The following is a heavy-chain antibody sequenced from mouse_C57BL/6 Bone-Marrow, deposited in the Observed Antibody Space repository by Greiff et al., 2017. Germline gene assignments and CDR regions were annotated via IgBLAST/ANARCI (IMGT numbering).Heavy chain of an antibody. D-gene: IGHD1-1*01. CDR3: AIYGSSPWFAY. CDR1: GFSLTSYG. J-gene: IGHJ3*01. CDR2: IWGDGST. V-gene: IGHV2-3*01. Sequence: VQGVESGPGLVAPSQSLSITCTVSGFSLTSYGVSWVRQPAGKGLEWLGVIWGDGSTNYHSALISRLSISKDNSKSQVFLKLNSLQTDDTATYYCAIYGSSPWFAYWGQGTLVTVSA.